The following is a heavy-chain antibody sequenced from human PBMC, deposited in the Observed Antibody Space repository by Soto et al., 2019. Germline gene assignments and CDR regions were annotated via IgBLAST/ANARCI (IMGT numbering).Heavy chain of an antibody. CDR3: ASVRFLEGLDPNYGMDV. D-gene: IGHD3-3*01. CDR1: GNTPTGLS. J-gene: IGHJ6*02. V-gene: IGHV1-24*01. CDR2: FDPEDGET. Sequence: GAPRKGSCKVSGNTPTGLSLDWGRQAPGKRLEWMGGFDPEDGETIYAQKFQGRVTMTEDTSTDTAYMELSSLRSEDTAVYYCASVRFLEGLDPNYGMDVWGQGTTVTVSS.